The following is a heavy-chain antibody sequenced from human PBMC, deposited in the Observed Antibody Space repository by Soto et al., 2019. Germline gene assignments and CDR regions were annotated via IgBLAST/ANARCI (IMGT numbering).Heavy chain of an antibody. D-gene: IGHD6-13*01. CDR1: GGSFRTYF. CDR2: INHSGST. V-gene: IGHV4-34*01. Sequence: PSETLSLTCAVYGGSFRTYFWSWIRQPPGKGLEWIGEINHSGSTNYNPSLKSRVTISGDTSKNQFSLKLSSVTAADTAVYFCERGLQGSNTWWEGNSYFDYWGHGTRVTVSS. J-gene: IGHJ4*01. CDR3: ERGLQGSNTWWEGNSYFDY.